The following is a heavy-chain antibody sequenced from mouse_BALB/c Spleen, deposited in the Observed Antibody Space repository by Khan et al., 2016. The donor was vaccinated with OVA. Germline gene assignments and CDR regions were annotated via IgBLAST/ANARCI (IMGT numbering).Heavy chain of an antibody. Sequence: EVQLVESGGGLVQPGGSRKLSCAASGFTFNNFGMNWVRQAPEKGLEWVAYISSGSSSLYYADTVKGRFTISRDNPKNTLFLQMTSLRSEDTAMYYCARFLSYYGSDDDYGVDYWGQGTSVTVSS. J-gene: IGHJ4*01. CDR2: ISSGSSSL. CDR3: ARFLSYYGSDDDYGVDY. CDR1: GFTFNNFG. V-gene: IGHV5-17*02. D-gene: IGHD1-1*01.